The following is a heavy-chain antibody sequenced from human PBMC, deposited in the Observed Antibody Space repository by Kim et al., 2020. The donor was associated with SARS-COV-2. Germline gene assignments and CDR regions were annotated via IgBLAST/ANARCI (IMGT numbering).Heavy chain of an antibody. CDR1: GFTFSSYA. D-gene: IGHD3-3*01. J-gene: IGHJ6*02. CDR2: ISGSGGST. V-gene: IGHV3-23*01. CDR3: AKDFRTYYDFWCGYSVVYGMDV. Sequence: GGSLRLSCAASGFTFSSYAMSWVRQAPGKGLEWVSAISGSGGSTYYADYVKGRFTISRDNSKNTLYLQMNSLRAEDTAVYYCAKDFRTYYDFWCGYSVVYGMDVWGQGTTVTVSS.